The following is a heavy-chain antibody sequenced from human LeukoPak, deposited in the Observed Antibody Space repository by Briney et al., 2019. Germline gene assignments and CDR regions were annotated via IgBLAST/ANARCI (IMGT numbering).Heavy chain of an antibody. Sequence: SETLSLTCAVSGYSISSSFYWGWIRQPPGKGLEWIGIIYDSGSTYYNPSLRSRITISVDTSKNQFSLNLSSVTAADTAVYYCAIAEHGYNYYFDHWGQGSLVTVSS. CDR1: GYSISSSFY. CDR2: IYDSGST. V-gene: IGHV4-38-2*01. D-gene: IGHD5-24*01. J-gene: IGHJ4*02. CDR3: AIAEHGYNYYFDH.